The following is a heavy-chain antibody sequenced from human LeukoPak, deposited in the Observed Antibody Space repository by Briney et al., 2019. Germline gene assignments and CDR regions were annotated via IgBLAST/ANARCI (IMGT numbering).Heavy chain of an antibody. CDR2: ISYDGSNK. J-gene: IGHJ4*02. V-gene: IGHV3-30-3*01. D-gene: IGHD2-21*01. Sequence: GGCLRLSCAASGFTFSSYAMHWVRQAPGKGLEWVAVISYDGSNKYYADSVKGRFTISRDNSKNTLYLQMNSLRAEDTAVYYCARTQTYSTDYWGQGTLVTVSS. CDR1: GFTFSSYA. CDR3: ARTQTYSTDY.